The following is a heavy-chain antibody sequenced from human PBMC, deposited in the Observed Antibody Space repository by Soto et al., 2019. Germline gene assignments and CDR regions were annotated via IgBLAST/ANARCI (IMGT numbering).Heavy chain of an antibody. D-gene: IGHD3-10*01. V-gene: IGHV4-34*01. J-gene: IGHJ4*02. CDR3: VTSLWFGTQPEI. Sequence: QVQLQQWGAGLLKPSETLSLTCAVYGGSFSGYYWTWFRQPPGKGLEWIAEISPSGTTKYNPSLKSRVTISADTSKNQFSLKVTSVTAADTAVYYCVTSLWFGTQPEIWGQGALVTVSS. CDR1: GGSFSGYY. CDR2: ISPSGTT.